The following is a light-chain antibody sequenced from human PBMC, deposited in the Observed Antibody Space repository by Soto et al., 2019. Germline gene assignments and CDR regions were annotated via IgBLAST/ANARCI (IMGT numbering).Light chain of an antibody. CDR2: SNN. CDR3: AAWDDSLNAVV. CDR1: SSNIGSNP. Sequence: QSVLTQPYSASGTPGQRVTISCSGSSSNIGSNPVNWYQQLPGMAPKILIYSNNQRPSGVPDRFSSSKSGTSASLAISGLESEDEADYYGAAWDDSLNAVVFGGGTKLTVL. V-gene: IGLV1-44*01. J-gene: IGLJ2*01.